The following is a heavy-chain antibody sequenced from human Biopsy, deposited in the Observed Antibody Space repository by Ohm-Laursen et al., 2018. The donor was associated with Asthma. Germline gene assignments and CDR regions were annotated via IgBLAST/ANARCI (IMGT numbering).Heavy chain of an antibody. D-gene: IGHD6-13*01. Sequence: SLRLSCAASGLSVTTNYMTWVRQTPGKGLEWVSVIYSGGETYYADSLKGRFTISRDDSKNTLFLQMNTLRGDDTGVYYCTRSIPAPGGGPRDYYGMDVWGQGTTVIVSS. CDR1: GLSVTTNY. V-gene: IGHV3-53*03. J-gene: IGHJ6*02. CDR2: IYSGGET. CDR3: TRSIPAPGGGPRDYYGMDV.